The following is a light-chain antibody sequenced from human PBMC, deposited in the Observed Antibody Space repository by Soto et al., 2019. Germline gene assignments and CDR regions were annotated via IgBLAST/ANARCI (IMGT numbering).Light chain of an antibody. Sequence: DIQMTQSPSSLSASVGDRVTITCRVSQTISTSLNWYQQKPGTVPRLVIYTASKLQAGVPSRFSGSGSGTDFTLTISSLQPEDFSTYYCQQSYTTPWTFGRGTKVEIK. V-gene: IGKV1-39*01. CDR3: QQSYTTPWT. CDR1: QTISTS. J-gene: IGKJ1*01. CDR2: TAS.